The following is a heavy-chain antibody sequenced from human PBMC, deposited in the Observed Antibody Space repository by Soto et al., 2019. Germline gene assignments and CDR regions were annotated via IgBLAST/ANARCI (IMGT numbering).Heavy chain of an antibody. D-gene: IGHD6-19*01. Sequence: EVQLVESGGGLVQPGGSLRLSCAASGFTFSSSWMHWVRQGPGKGLVWVSRINSGATTTNYADSVKGRFTISRDNAKNTLYLQMDSLTAEDTAWDYCARGPRGWFGYDYWGQGTLVTGSS. CDR3: ARGPRGWFGYDY. CDR2: INSGATTT. V-gene: IGHV3-74*01. J-gene: IGHJ4*02. CDR1: GFTFSSSW.